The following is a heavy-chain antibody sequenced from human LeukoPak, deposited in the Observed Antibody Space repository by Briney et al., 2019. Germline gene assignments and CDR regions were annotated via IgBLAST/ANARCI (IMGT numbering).Heavy chain of an antibody. V-gene: IGHV3-66*02. CDR2: IYSGGST. Sequence: GGSLRLSCAASGFTVSSNYMSWVRQAPRKGLQGVSVIYSGGSTYYADSVKGRFTISRDNSKNTLYLQMNSLRAEDTAVYYCARDLRNYFDYWGQGTLVTVSS. CDR1: GFTVSSNY. CDR3: ARDLRNYFDY. D-gene: IGHD1-14*01. J-gene: IGHJ4*02.